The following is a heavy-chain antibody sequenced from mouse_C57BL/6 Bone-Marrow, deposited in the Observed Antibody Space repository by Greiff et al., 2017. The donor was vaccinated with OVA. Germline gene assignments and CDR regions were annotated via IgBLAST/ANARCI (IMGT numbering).Heavy chain of an antibody. V-gene: IGHV5-2*01. J-gene: IGHJ4*01. Sequence: EVMLVESGGGLVQPGESLKLSCASTEYEFPSHDMSWVRQTPEKRLELVAAINSDGGSTYYPATIERRFIISTDKPTKTLYLQMSSLRSEDAALYYCARHLLSSYAMDYWGQGTSVTVSS. CDR1: EYEFPSHD. D-gene: IGHD1-1*01. CDR3: ARHLLSSYAMDY. CDR2: INSDGGST.